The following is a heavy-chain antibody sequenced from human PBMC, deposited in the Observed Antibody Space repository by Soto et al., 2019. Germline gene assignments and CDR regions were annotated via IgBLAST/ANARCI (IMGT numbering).Heavy chain of an antibody. Sequence: GGSLRLSCAASGFTFSSYSMNWVRQAPGKGLEWVSYISSSSSTIYYADSVKGRFTISRDNAKNSLYLQMNSLRDEDTAVYYCARVDRRDAFWSGKNGYYFDYWGQGTLVTVSS. D-gene: IGHD3-3*01. CDR3: ARVDRRDAFWSGKNGYYFDY. CDR2: ISSSSSTI. J-gene: IGHJ4*02. CDR1: GFTFSSYS. V-gene: IGHV3-48*02.